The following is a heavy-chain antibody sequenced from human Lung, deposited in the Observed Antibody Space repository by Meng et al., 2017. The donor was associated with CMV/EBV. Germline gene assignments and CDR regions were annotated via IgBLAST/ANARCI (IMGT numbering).Heavy chain of an antibody. CDR2: IVGAGGKT. CDR3: AKDRRFGHDILTVLDY. CDR1: GFNFDSYA. Sequence: SXAASGFNFDSYAMSWVRQAPGKGLEWVAAIVGAGGKTHYADSVRGRFTISRDNFKNTLYLEMDSLRGEDTAVYYCAKDRRFGHDILTVLDYWGQGTXVPVSS. J-gene: IGHJ4*02. V-gene: IGHV3-23*01. D-gene: IGHD3-9*01.